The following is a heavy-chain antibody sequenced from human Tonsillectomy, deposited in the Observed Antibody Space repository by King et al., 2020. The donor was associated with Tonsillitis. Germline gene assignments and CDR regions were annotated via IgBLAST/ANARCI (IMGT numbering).Heavy chain of an antibody. CDR3: ARRAGYDSSGYSVAEYFQH. CDR2: NYYSGST. D-gene: IGHD3-22*01. J-gene: IGHJ1*01. CDR1: GGSISSSNYY. Sequence: QLQESGPGLVKPSETLSLTCTVSGGSISSSNYYWGWIRHPPGEGLEWIGRNYYSGSTYYNPSLKIRVTTSVDTSTTQFSLKLSAVTAADTAVYYCARRAGYDSSGYSVAEYFQHWGQGTLVTVSS. V-gene: IGHV4-39*01.